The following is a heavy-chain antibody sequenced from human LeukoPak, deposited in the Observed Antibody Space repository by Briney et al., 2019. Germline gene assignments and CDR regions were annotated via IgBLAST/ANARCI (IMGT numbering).Heavy chain of an antibody. J-gene: IGHJ5*02. Sequence: ASVKVSCKASGYIITGYYLHWVRQAPRQGLEWMGRINPNSGGTDYAQIFQGRVTMTRDTSINTAYMELNRLTSDDTAVYFCAREELVGVGARWFDPWGQGTLVTVSS. CDR2: INPNSGGT. V-gene: IGHV1-2*06. CDR1: GYIITGYY. CDR3: AREELVGVGARWFDP. D-gene: IGHD2-8*02.